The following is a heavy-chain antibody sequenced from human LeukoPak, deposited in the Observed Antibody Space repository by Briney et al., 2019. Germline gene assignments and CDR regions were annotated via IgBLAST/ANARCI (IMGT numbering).Heavy chain of an antibody. CDR2: INPNSGGT. Sequence: ASVKVSCKASGYTFTGYYMHWVRQAPGQGLVWMGRINPNSGGTNYAQKFQGRVTMTRDTSISTAYMELSRLRSDDTAVYYCARDPPPIRYYYDSSGYYNGYWGQGTLVTVSS. D-gene: IGHD3-22*01. J-gene: IGHJ4*02. CDR1: GYTFTGYY. CDR3: ARDPPPIRYYYDSSGYYNGY. V-gene: IGHV1-2*06.